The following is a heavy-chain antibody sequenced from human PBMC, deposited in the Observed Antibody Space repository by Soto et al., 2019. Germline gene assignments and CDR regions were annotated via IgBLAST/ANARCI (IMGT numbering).Heavy chain of an antibody. Sequence: QVQLQESGPGLVKPSETLSLTCTVSGGSISSYYWSWIRQPPGKGLEWIGYIYYSGSTNYNPSLKSRVTISVDTSKNQFSLKLSSVTAADTAVYYCARNADENSSGYYLYYFDYWGQGTLVTVSS. J-gene: IGHJ4*02. CDR3: ARNADENSSGYYLYYFDY. D-gene: IGHD3-22*01. CDR1: GGSISSYY. V-gene: IGHV4-59*01. CDR2: IYYSGST.